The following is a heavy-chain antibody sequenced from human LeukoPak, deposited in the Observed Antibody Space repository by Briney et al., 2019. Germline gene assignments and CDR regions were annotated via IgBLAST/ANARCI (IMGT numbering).Heavy chain of an antibody. CDR3: AKVRVAGSNLDAFHI. CDR1: GFTFDDYA. V-gene: IGHV3-9*03. D-gene: IGHD6-19*01. CDR2: ISWNSGNL. J-gene: IGHJ3*02. Sequence: GGSLRLSCAATGFTFDDYAMHWVRHAPGKGLEWVSCISWNSGNLGYADSVKGRYTISRDNAKNSLFLQMNSLRAEDMALYYCAKVRVAGSNLDAFHIWGQGTMVTVSS.